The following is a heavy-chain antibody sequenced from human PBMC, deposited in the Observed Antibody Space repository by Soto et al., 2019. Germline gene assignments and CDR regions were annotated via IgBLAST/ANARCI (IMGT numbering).Heavy chain of an antibody. CDR2: ISWNSGSI. CDR1: GFTFSSYA. Sequence: GGSLRLSCAASGFTFSSYAMSWVRQAPGKGLEWVSGISWNSGSIGYADSVKGRFTISRDNAKNSLYLQMNSLRAEDTALYYCAKDVGGSYYYYYMDVWGKGTTVTV. D-gene: IGHD2-15*01. J-gene: IGHJ6*03. V-gene: IGHV3-9*01. CDR3: AKDVGGSYYYYYMDV.